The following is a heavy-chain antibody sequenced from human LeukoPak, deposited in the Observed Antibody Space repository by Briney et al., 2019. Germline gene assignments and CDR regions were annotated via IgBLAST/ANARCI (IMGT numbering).Heavy chain of an antibody. CDR1: GFTFDDYA. V-gene: IGHV3-9*01. CDR2: ISWNSGSI. Sequence: PGGSLRLSCAASGFTFDDYAMHWVRQALGKGLEWVSGISWNSGSIGYADSVKGRFTISRDNAKNSLYLQMNSLRAEDTALYYCAKDIRPDYSNYVYESDAFDIWGQGTMVTVSS. D-gene: IGHD4-11*01. CDR3: AKDIRPDYSNYVYESDAFDI. J-gene: IGHJ3*02.